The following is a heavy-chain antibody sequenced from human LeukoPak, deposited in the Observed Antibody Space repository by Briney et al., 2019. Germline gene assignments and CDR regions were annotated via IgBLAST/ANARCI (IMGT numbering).Heavy chain of an antibody. D-gene: IGHD3-16*01. CDR2: ISYDGSNK. J-gene: IGHJ3*02. CDR1: GFTFSSYG. CDR3: AKGGMITFGGAFADAFDI. V-gene: IGHV3-30*18. Sequence: GGSLRLSCAASGFTFSSYGMHWVRQAPGKGLEWVAVISYDGSNKYYADSVKGRFTISRDNSKNTLYLQMNSLRAEDTAVYYCAKGGMITFGGAFADAFDIWGQGTMVTVSS.